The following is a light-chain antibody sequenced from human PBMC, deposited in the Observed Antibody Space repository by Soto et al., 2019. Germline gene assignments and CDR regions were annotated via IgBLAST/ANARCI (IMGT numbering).Light chain of an antibody. V-gene: IGKV3-15*01. Sequence: IVMTQSPATLSVSPGEGVTLSCRASQSVRSHLAWYQQKPGQPPRLLIYGASTRATGIPARLSGSGFGTEFNLIISRLQSEDFAVYYCQKYKNWPLFGQGTRLEIK. J-gene: IGKJ5*01. CDR1: QSVRSH. CDR2: GAS. CDR3: QKYKNWPL.